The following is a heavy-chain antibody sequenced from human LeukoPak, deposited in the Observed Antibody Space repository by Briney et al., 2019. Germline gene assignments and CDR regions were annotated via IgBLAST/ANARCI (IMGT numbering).Heavy chain of an antibody. J-gene: IGHJ4*02. CDR3: ARTAAAGGGLDYFDY. D-gene: IGHD6-13*01. Sequence: PSETLSLTCTVSGGSISSSSSYWGWIRQPPGKGLEWIGSIYYSGSTYHNPSLKSRVTISVDTSKNQFSLQLSSVTAADTAVYYCARTAAAGGGLDYFDYWGQGTLVTVSS. V-gene: IGHV4-39*01. CDR1: GGSISSSSSY. CDR2: IYYSGST.